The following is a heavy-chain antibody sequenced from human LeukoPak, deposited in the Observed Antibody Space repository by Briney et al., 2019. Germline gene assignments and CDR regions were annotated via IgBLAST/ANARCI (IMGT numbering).Heavy chain of an antibody. V-gene: IGHV4-30-2*01. CDR2: IYHSGST. CDR3: VRGAWIGYFDI. CDR1: GGSISSGGYY. Sequence: MTSQTLSLTCTASGGSISSGGYYWSWIRQPPGKGLEWIGYIYHSGSTYYNPSLGGRVAISLDKSRKQFSLKVNSVTAADTAVYYCVRGAWIGYFDIWGQGSLVTVSS. D-gene: IGHD3-3*01. J-gene: IGHJ4*02.